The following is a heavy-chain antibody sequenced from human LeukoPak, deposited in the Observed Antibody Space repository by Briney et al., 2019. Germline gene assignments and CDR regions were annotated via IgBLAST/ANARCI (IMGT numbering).Heavy chain of an antibody. J-gene: IGHJ2*01. CDR1: GGSISNYY. V-gene: IGHV4-59*01. Sequence: SETLSLICTVSGGSISNYYWSWIRQPPGKGLEWIGYIYYSGSTNYNPSLKSRVTISVDTSKNQFSLKLSSVTAADTAVYYCAKVYYSSSYDYWYFDLWGRGTLVTVSS. CDR2: IYYSGST. D-gene: IGHD6-13*01. CDR3: AKVYYSSSYDYWYFDL.